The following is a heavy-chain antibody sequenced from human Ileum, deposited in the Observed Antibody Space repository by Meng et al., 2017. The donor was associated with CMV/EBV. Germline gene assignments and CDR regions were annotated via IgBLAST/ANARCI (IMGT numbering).Heavy chain of an antibody. V-gene: IGHV3-48*03. CDR3: ARDYIHRQIFGATKRDY. Sequence: GESLKISCAASGFTFSDYEMNWVRQAPGKGPEWVSFISPSGNEKNYADSVKGRFTISRDNAKNSLYLQMNTLRAEDTAVYYCARDYIHRQIFGATKRDYWGQGTLVTVSS. CDR2: ISPSGNEK. J-gene: IGHJ4*02. D-gene: IGHD3-3*01. CDR1: GFTFSDYE.